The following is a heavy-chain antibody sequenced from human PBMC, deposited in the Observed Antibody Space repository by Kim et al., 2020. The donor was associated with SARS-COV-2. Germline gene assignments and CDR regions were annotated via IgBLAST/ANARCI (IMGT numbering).Heavy chain of an antibody. V-gene: IGHV3-30*02. J-gene: IGHJ6*02. CDR3: AKDHGRYYYYYYGMDV. Sequence: SGKGRFTSSSDKSKNTQYLQMNSLRAEDTAVYYCAKDHGRYYYYYYGMDVWGQGTTVTVSS. D-gene: IGHD1-26*01.